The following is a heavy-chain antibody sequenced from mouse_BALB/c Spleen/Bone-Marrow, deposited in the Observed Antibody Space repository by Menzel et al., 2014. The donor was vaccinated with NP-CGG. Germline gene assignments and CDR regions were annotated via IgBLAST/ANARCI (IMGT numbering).Heavy chain of an antibody. D-gene: IGHD2-1*01. J-gene: IGHJ3*01. V-gene: IGHV2-2*02. Sequence: QVQLKESGPGLVQPSQRLSIPCTVSGFSLTSYGVHWVRQSPGKGLEWLGVIWSGGSTDYNAAFISRLSISKDNSKSQVFFKMNSLQANDTAIYYCARNQGNYVSWFAYWGQGTLVTVSA. CDR1: GFSLTSYG. CDR2: IWSGGST. CDR3: ARNQGNYVSWFAY.